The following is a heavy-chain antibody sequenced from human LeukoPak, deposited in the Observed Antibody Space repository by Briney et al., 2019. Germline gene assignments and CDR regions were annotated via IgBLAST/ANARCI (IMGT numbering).Heavy chain of an antibody. CDR3: ARDSAKMATSFFDAFDI. J-gene: IGHJ3*02. CDR2: IIPIFGTA. Sequence: SVKVYCKASGGTFSSYAISWVRQAPGQGLEWMGGIIPIFGTANYAQKFQGRVTITADESTSTAYMELSSLRSEDTAVYYCARDSAKMATSFFDAFDIWGQGTMVTVSS. D-gene: IGHD5-24*01. V-gene: IGHV1-69*01. CDR1: GGTFSSYA.